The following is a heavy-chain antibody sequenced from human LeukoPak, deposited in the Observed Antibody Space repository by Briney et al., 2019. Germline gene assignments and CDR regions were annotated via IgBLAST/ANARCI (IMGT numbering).Heavy chain of an antibody. J-gene: IGHJ4*02. V-gene: IGHV1-2*02. CDR1: GYTFTGYY. D-gene: IGHD1-26*01. Sequence: ASVKVSCTASGYTFTGYYMHWVRQAPGQGLEWMGWINPNSGGTNYAQKFQGRVTMTRDTSISTAYMELSRLRSDDTAVYYCARGLSGSYARHFDYWGQGTLVTVSS. CDR3: ARGLSGSYARHFDY. CDR2: INPNSGGT.